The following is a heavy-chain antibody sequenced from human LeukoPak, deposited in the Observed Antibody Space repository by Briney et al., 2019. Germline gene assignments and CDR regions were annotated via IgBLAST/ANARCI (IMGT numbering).Heavy chain of an antibody. CDR1: GFTLSSYS. CDR2: IISSISTT. J-gene: IGHJ4*02. D-gene: IGHD6-6*01. Sequence: GGSLRLSCVPSGFTLSSYSMNWVRQAPGEGRGWVSYIISSISTTYYADSVKGRFTISRDNAKNSLYLQMNSLRADDTAVYYCARDLGIAARPQFSEILTGYFDNWGQGTLVTVSS. CDR3: ARDLGIAARPQFSEILTGYFDN. V-gene: IGHV3-48*01.